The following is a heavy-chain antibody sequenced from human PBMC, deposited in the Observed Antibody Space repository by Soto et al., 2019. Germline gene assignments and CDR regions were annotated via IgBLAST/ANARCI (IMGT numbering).Heavy chain of an antibody. CDR1: GFTFSNAW. V-gene: IGHV3-15*01. CDR3: TTEVTESSGYAFDI. J-gene: IGHJ3*02. Sequence: GGSLRLSCAASGFTFSNAWMSWVRQAPGKGLEWVGRIKSKTDGGTTDYAAPVKGRFTISRDDSKNTLYLQMNSLKTEDTAVYYCTTEVTESSGYAFDIWGQGTMVTVSS. D-gene: IGHD6-19*01. CDR2: IKSKTDGGTT.